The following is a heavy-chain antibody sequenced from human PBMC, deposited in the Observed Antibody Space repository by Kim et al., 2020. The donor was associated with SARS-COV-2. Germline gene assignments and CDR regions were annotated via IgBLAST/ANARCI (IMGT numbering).Heavy chain of an antibody. CDR3: ARTPGYRGGWSLDY. Sequence: ADSVKGRLTISRDNSRNTLYLQMNSLRAEDTAVYYCARTPGYRGGWSLDYWGLGTLVTVSS. J-gene: IGHJ4*02. D-gene: IGHD6-19*01. V-gene: IGHV3-30*03.